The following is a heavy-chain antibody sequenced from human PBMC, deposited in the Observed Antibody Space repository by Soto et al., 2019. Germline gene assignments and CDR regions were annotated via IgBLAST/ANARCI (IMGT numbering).Heavy chain of an antibody. V-gene: IGHV1-18*01. CDR2: ISAYNGNT. CDR1: GYTFTSYG. D-gene: IGHD3-10*01. Sequence: ASVKVSCKASGYTFTSYGISWVRQAPGQGLEWMGWISAYNGNTKYAQKFQGRVTMTTDTSTSTAYMEVRSLRSDDTAVYYCARVGPNYYGSGSYYNVRYGDYWGQGTLVTVSS. CDR3: ARVGPNYYGSGSYYNVRYGDY. J-gene: IGHJ4*02.